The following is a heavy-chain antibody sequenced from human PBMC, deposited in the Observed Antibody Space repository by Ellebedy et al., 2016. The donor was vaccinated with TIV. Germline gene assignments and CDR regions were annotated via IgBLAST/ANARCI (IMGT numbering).Heavy chain of an antibody. CDR2: IRSKANSYAT. CDR3: TRLQGYDILTGYYLLGGMDV. V-gene: IGHV3-73*01. Sequence: GGSLRLXCAASGFTFSGSAMHWVRQASGKGLEWVGRIRSKANSYATAYAASVKGRSTISRDDSKNTAYLQMNSLKTEDTAVYYCTRLQGYDILTGYYLLGGMDVWGQGTTVTVSS. CDR1: GFTFSGSA. J-gene: IGHJ6*02. D-gene: IGHD3-9*01.